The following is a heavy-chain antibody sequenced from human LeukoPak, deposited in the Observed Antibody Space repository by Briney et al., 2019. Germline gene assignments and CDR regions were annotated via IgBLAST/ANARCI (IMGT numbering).Heavy chain of an antibody. CDR3: AKDRSSFYAFDI. D-gene: IGHD6-13*01. CDR2: INWNGGST. Sequence: GESLKISCAASGFTFDDYGMSWVRQAPGKGLEWVSGINWNGGSTGYADSVKGRFTISRDNAKNSLYLQMNSLRAEDTAVYYCAKDRSSFYAFDIWGQGTMVTVSS. V-gene: IGHV3-20*04. CDR1: GFTFDDYG. J-gene: IGHJ3*02.